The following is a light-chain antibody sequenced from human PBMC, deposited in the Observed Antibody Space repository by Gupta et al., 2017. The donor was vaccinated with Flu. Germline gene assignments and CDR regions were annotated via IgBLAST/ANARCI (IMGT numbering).Light chain of an antibody. CDR2: DAS. CDR3: LQRSSWPRFA. V-gene: IGKV3D-11*02. J-gene: IGKJ3*01. Sequence: ERATVSCRTSQNVAESLAWYQQKPGQPPRLLIYDASKRATGIPARFSGSGPGTEFTLTISSLEPEDFAVYFCLQRSSWPRFAFGPGTKVDIK. CDR1: QNVAES.